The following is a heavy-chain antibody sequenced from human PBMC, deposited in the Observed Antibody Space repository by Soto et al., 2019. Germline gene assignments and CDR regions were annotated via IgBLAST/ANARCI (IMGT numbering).Heavy chain of an antibody. CDR3: ARHWKWELPSYYYYGMDV. CDR1: GYSFTSYW. D-gene: IGHD1-26*01. Sequence: GESLKISCKGSGYSFTSYWIGWVRQMPGKGLEWMGIIYPGDSDTRYSPSFQGQVTISADKSISTAYLQWSSLKASDTAMYYCARHWKWELPSYYYYGMDVWGQGTTVTVSS. CDR2: IYPGDSDT. V-gene: IGHV5-51*01. J-gene: IGHJ6*02.